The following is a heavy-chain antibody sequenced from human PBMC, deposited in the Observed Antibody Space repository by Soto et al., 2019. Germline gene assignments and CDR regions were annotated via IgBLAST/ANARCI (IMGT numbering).Heavy chain of an antibody. CDR1: GFTFSSYS. CDR2: ISSSSSYI. V-gene: IGHV3-21*01. CDR3: VSDVSKDSGYVFEY. Sequence: EVQLVESGGGLVKPGGSLRLSCAASGFTFSSYSMNWVRQAPGKGLEWVSSISSSSSYIYYADSVKGRFTISRDNAENSRYLQMSILRAEDTAVYYCVSDVSKDSGYVFEYLGQGSLVTVSP. D-gene: IGHD5-12*01. J-gene: IGHJ4*02.